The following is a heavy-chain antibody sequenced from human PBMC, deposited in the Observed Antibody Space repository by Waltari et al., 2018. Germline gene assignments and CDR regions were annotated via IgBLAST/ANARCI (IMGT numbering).Heavy chain of an antibody. CDR2: VAGSGGST. Sequence: EVQLLESGGGLVQPGGSLRLSCAASGFTFSNYGMSWVRRAPGKGLERVSGVAGSGGSTYSADSAKGRFTISRDNSKNTLYLQMNSLRAEDTAVYYCARQAAPGTDSWGQGTLVTVSS. D-gene: IGHD6-13*01. J-gene: IGHJ4*02. CDR1: GFTFSNYG. CDR3: ARQAAPGTDS. V-gene: IGHV3-23*01.